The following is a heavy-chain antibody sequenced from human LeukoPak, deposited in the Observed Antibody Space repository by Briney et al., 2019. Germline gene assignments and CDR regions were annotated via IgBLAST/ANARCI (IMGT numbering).Heavy chain of an antibody. J-gene: IGHJ5*02. V-gene: IGHV4-61*08. CDR3: ARHLGYCSTTSCYSWFDP. D-gene: IGHD2-2*01. CDR2: IYYSGST. CDR1: GGSISSGDYY. Sequence: SQTLSLTCTVSGGSISSGDYYWSWIRQPPGKGLEWIGYIYYSGSTNYNPSLKSRVTMSVDTSKNQFSLKLSSVTAADTAVYYCARHLGYCSTTSCYSWFDPWGQGTLVTVSS.